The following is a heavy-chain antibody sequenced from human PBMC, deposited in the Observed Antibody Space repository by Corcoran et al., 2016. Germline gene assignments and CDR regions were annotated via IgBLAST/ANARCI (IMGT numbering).Heavy chain of an antibody. V-gene: IGHV5-51*01. CDR3: ARHGSIAVAGSGWFDP. Sequence: EVQLVQSGAEVKKPGESLKISCKGSGYSFTSYWIGWVRQMPGKGLEWMGIIYPGDSDTRYSPSFQGQVTISADKSISTAYLQWSSLKASATAVYYCARHGSIAVAGSGWFDPWGQGTLVTVSS. CDR2: IYPGDSDT. D-gene: IGHD6-19*01. CDR1: GYSFTSYW. J-gene: IGHJ5*02.